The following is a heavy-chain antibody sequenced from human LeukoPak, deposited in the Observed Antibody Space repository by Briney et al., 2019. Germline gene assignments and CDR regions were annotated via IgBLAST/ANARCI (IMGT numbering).Heavy chain of an antibody. D-gene: IGHD3-10*01. V-gene: IGHV4-59*01. CDR1: GGPISSYY. J-gene: IGHJ5*02. CDR2: IHYTGST. CDR3: ARGGYYGSGNDFRFDP. Sequence: SETLCLTCTVSGGPISSYYWSWIRQSPGKGLECIGYIHYTGSTNYNPSLKSRVTISVETSKDQFSLKLKSVTAADTAVYYCARGGYYGSGNDFRFDPWGQGTLVTVSS.